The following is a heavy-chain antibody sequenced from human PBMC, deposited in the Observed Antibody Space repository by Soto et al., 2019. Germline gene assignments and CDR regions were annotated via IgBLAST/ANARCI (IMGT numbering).Heavy chain of an antibody. Sequence: EVQLLESGGGWVQPGGSLRLSCAASGFTFSSYAMSGVRQAPGKGLEWVSAISGSGGSTYYADSVKGRFTISRDNSKNTLYLQMNSLRAEDTAVYYCANLLGYCSGGSCFGYYYYFDYWGQGTLVTVSS. D-gene: IGHD2-15*01. CDR2: ISGSGGST. CDR1: GFTFSSYA. V-gene: IGHV3-23*01. J-gene: IGHJ4*02. CDR3: ANLLGYCSGGSCFGYYYYFDY.